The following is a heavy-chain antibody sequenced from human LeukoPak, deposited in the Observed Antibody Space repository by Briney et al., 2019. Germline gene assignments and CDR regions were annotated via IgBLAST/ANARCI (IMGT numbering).Heavy chain of an antibody. V-gene: IGHV3-21*01. CDR2: ISSSSSYI. CDR3: ARNPHSDLDY. CDR1: GFTFDDYA. D-gene: IGHD2-21*02. J-gene: IGHJ4*02. Sequence: TGGSLRLSCAASGFTFDDYAMHWVRQAPGKGLEWVSSISSSSSYIYYADSVKGRFTISRDNAKNSLYLQMNSLRAEDTAVYYCARNPHSDLDYWGQGTLVTVSS.